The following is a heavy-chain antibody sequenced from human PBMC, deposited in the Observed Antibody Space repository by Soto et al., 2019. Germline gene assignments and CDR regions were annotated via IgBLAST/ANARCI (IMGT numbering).Heavy chain of an antibody. J-gene: IGHJ4*02. CDR1: GYTFTSYA. V-gene: IGHV1-3*01. CDR3: ARDSRRYYETEPQTPDY. D-gene: IGHD3-22*01. CDR2: INAGNGNT. Sequence: ASVKVSCKASGYTFTSYAMHWVRQAPGQRLEWMGWINAGNGNTKYSQKFQGRVTITRDTSASTAYMELSSLRSEDTAVYYCARDSRRYYETEPQTPDYWGQGTLVTVSS.